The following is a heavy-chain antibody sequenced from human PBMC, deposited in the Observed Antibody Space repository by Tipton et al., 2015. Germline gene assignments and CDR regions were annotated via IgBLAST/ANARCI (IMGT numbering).Heavy chain of an antibody. CDR3: ARGAGNSSTWDFDY. Sequence: TLSLTCTVSGGSISSYYWSWIRQPPGKGLEWIGYIYYSGITYYNPSLKSRVTMSVDTSQNQFSLKLSSVTAADTAVYYCARGAGNSSTWDFDYWAQGSLVTVSS. D-gene: IGHD6-13*01. CDR2: IYYSGIT. V-gene: IGHV4-59*04. CDR1: GGSISSYY. J-gene: IGHJ4*02.